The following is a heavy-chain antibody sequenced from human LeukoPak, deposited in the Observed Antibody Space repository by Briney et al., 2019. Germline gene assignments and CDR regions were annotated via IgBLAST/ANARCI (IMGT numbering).Heavy chain of an antibody. CDR1: GFTFTSYA. J-gene: IGHJ5*02. CDR3: ARGGTTVIDGWFDP. D-gene: IGHD4-17*01. V-gene: IGHV3-23*01. Sequence: GGSLRLSCAVSGFTFTSYAMSWVRQAPGKGLEWVSAVSGSGGSTYYADSVKGRFTISRDNSKNTLYLQMNSLRAEDTAVYYCARGGTTVIDGWFDPWGQGTLVTVSS. CDR2: VSGSGGST.